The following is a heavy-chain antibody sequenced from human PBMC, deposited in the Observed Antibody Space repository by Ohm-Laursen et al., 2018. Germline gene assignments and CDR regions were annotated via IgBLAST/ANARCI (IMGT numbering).Heavy chain of an antibody. CDR2: IYHSGST. J-gene: IGHJ2*01. D-gene: IGHD6-19*01. CDR3: ARATYSSGWYEYWYFDL. Sequence: GTLSLTCAVSGYSISSGYYWGWIRQPPGKGLEWIGRIYHSGSTYYNPSLKSRVTISVDTSKNQFSLKLSSVTAADTAVYYCARATYSSGWYEYWYFDLWGRGTLVTVSS. CDR1: GYSISSGYY. V-gene: IGHV4-38-2*01.